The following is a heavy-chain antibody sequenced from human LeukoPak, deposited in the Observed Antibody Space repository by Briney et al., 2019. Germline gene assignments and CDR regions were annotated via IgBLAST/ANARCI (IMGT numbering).Heavy chain of an antibody. CDR3: ARDRMGAILYFDS. J-gene: IGHJ4*02. Sequence: GGSLRLSCAASGFSFSSYGMSWVRQAPGKGLECISAITGSGGTTYYADSVEGRFTISRDNSKNTLYLQVNSLRAEDTAVYYCARDRMGAILYFDSWGQGTLVTVSS. CDR2: ITGSGGTT. CDR1: GFSFSSYG. D-gene: IGHD1-26*01. V-gene: IGHV3-23*01.